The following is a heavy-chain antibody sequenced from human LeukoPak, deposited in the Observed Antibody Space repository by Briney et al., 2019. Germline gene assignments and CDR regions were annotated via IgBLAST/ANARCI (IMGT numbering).Heavy chain of an antibody. CDR1: GGSFSGYY. D-gene: IGHD3-22*01. CDR3: ARETMIVPVGDAFDI. J-gene: IGHJ3*02. Sequence: SETLSLTCAVYGGSFSGYYWSWIRQHPGKGLEWIGYIYYSGSTYYNPSLKSRVTISVDTSKNQFSLKLSSVTAADTAVYYCARETMIVPVGDAFDIWGQGTMVTVSS. CDR2: IYYSGST. V-gene: IGHV4-31*11.